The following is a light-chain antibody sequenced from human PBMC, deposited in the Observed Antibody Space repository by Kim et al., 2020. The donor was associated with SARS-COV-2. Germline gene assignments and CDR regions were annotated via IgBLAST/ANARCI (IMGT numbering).Light chain of an antibody. CDR1: SSNIGSNY. V-gene: IGLV1-47*01. J-gene: IGLJ2*01. CDR3: AAWDDSLSVHVV. CDR2: RNN. Sequence: ELTQPPSASGTPGQRVTIFCSGSSSNIGSNYVYWYQQLPGTAPKLLIYRNNQRPSGVPDRFSGSKSGTSASLAISGLRSEDEADYYCAAWDDSLSVHVVFGGGTQLTVL.